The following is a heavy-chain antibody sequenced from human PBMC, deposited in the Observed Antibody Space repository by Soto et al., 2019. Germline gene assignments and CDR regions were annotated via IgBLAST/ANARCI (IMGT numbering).Heavy chain of an antibody. CDR3: ARAPMETTRYSNTTEFDY. J-gene: IGHJ4*02. Sequence: PXATLSLTLTVSGGSISSYYWSWIRQPAGKGLEWIGRIYTSGSTNYNPSLKSRVTMSVDTSKNQFSLKLSSVTAADTAVYYCARAPMETTRYSNTTEFDYWGQGTLVTV. D-gene: IGHD6-13*01. CDR1: GGSISSYY. V-gene: IGHV4-4*07. CDR2: IYTSGST.